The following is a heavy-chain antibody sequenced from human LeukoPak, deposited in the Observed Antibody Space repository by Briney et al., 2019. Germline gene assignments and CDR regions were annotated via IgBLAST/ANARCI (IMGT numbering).Heavy chain of an antibody. CDR3: ARNRCSANSCYLTFDY. CDR1: GGSISSTNW. D-gene: IGHD2-15*01. Sequence: PSGTLSLTCAVSGGSISSTNWWSWVRQPPGKGLEWIGEIYRSGITNYNPSLKSRVIISVDKSKNQFSLRLSFMAAADTAVYYCARNRCSANSCYLTFDYWGQGTLVTVSS. V-gene: IGHV4-4*02. CDR2: IYRSGIT. J-gene: IGHJ4*02.